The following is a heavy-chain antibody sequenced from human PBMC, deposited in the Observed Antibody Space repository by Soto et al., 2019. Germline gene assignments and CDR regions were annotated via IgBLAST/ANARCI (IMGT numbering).Heavy chain of an antibody. CDR1: AGSFSHYY. J-gene: IGHJ3*02. D-gene: IGHD6-19*01. CDR3: ARGGSSDWQVAHDI. CDR2: IKHSGSS. Sequence: QVQQQPWGAGLLKPSETLSLTCAVYAGSFSHYYWNWIRQSPGKGLEWIGKIKHSGSSNYNPSLRSRVSISVDMSKNQFSLRLTSVTAADTAVYYCARGGSSDWQVAHDIWGQGTMVTVSS. V-gene: IGHV4-34*01.